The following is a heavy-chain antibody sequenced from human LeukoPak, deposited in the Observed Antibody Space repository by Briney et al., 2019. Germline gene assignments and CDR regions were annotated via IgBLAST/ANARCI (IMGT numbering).Heavy chain of an antibody. D-gene: IGHD3-9*01. CDR2: MNPNSGST. V-gene: IGHV1-8*01. CDR3: ARVRRYYDILTGYPDY. Sequence: ASVKVSCKASGYTFTSYDINWVRQATGQGLEWMGWMNPNSGSTGYAQKFQGRVTMTRNTSISTAYMELSSLRSEDTAVYYCARVRRYYDILTGYPDYWGQGTLVTVSS. CDR1: GYTFTSYD. J-gene: IGHJ4*02.